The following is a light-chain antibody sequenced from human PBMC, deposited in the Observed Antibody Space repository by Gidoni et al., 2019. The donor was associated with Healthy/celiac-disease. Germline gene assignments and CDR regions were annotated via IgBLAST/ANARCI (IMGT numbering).Light chain of an antibody. CDR3: QQRSNWPLT. Sequence: EIVFTQSPATLSLSPGERATLSCRASQSVRSYLAWYQQKPGQAHRLLIYDASNRATGIPARFSGSGSGTDFTLTISSLEPEDFAVYYCQQRSNWPLTFGGGTKVEIK. CDR2: DAS. J-gene: IGKJ4*01. CDR1: QSVRSY. V-gene: IGKV3-11*01.